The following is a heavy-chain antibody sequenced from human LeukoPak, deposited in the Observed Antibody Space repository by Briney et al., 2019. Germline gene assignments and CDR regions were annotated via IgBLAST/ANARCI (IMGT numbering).Heavy chain of an antibody. CDR2: ISHGGRT. CDR3: AKGFLEWVPDS. V-gene: IGHV4-34*01. Sequence: PSQTLSLTCAVSDGSFSDFYWSWIRQPPGKGLEWIGEISHGGRTNYIPSLESRVTISVDTSKNHFSLKLTSVSAADTAVYYCAKGFLEWVPDSWGQGTLVAVSS. J-gene: IGHJ5*01. CDR1: DGSFSDFY. D-gene: IGHD3-3*01.